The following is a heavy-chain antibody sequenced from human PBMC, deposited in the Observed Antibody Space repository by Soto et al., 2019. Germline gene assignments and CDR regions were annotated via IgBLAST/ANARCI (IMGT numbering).Heavy chain of an antibody. CDR1: GFTFSSHW. J-gene: IGHJ6*03. Sequence: EVQLVESGGVLVQPGGSLRLSCAASGFTFSSHWMHWVHQAPGKGLVWVSRINSDGSRINYADSVKGRLTISRDNAKNTVYLQMNRLRAEDTAVYICARGASGRYYMDVWGKGTTVTVSS. V-gene: IGHV3-74*01. D-gene: IGHD3-10*01. CDR2: INSDGSRI. CDR3: ARGASGRYYMDV.